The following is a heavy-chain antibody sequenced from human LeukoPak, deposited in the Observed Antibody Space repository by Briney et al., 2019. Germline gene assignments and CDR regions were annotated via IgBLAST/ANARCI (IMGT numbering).Heavy chain of an antibody. CDR1: GFTFSSYA. D-gene: IGHD3-10*01. CDR2: ISDTGGTT. V-gene: IGHV3-23*01. CDR3: AKGKTGDF. J-gene: IGHJ4*02. Sequence: GGSLRLSCAASGFTFSSYAMSWVRQAPGKGVEWVSAISDTGGTTYYADSVKGRFTISRDNSNTTLYLQMNSRRAEDTAVYYCAKGKTGDFWGQGTLVTVSS.